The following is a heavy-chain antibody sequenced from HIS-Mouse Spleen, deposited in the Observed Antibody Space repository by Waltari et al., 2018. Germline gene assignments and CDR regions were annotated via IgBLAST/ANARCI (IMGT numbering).Heavy chain of an antibody. Sequence: QLQLQESGPGLVKPSETLSLTCTVSGGSISSSSYYWGWIRQPPGKGLEWIGSIYYSGRNYYHPSLQSRVTISVDTSKNQFSLKLSSVTAADTAVYYCAREIPYSSSWYDWYFDLWGRGTLVTVSS. CDR2: IYYSGRN. V-gene: IGHV4-39*07. CDR1: GGSISSSSYY. D-gene: IGHD6-13*01. J-gene: IGHJ2*01. CDR3: AREIPYSSSWYDWYFDL.